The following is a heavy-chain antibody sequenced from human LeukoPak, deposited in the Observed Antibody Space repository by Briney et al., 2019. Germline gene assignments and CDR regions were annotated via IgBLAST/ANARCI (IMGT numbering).Heavy chain of an antibody. CDR2: ISYDGSNK. J-gene: IGHJ4*02. V-gene: IGHV3-30-3*01. D-gene: IGHD3-10*01. CDR3: ARDADYYGSGSYWSPPSGGSFDY. CDR1: GFTFSSYA. Sequence: GGSLRLSCAASGFTFSSYAMHWVRQAPGKGLEWVAVISYDGSNKYYADSVKGRFTISRDNSKNTLYLQMNSLRAEDAAVYYCARDADYYGSGSYWSPPSGGSFDYWGQGTLVTVSS.